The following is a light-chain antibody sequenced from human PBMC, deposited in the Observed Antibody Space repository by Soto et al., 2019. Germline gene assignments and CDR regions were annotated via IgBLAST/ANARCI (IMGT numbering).Light chain of an antibody. CDR3: QHYGSSPFT. Sequence: EIVLTQSPATLSLSPGERATLSCRASQSVSSYLAWYQQKPGQAPRLLIYDASNRATGIPARFSGSGSGTDLTLTISRVEPEDFAVYYCQHYGSSPFTFGPGTKVDNK. CDR2: DAS. CDR1: QSVSSY. V-gene: IGKV3-20*01. J-gene: IGKJ3*01.